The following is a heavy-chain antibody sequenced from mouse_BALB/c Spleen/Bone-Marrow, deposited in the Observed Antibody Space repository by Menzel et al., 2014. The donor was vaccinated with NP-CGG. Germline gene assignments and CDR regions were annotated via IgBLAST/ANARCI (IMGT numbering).Heavy chain of an antibody. V-gene: IGHV14-3*02. J-gene: IGHJ3*01. CDR3: ARNGNYGAWFAY. CDR2: IDPANGNT. CDR1: GFNIKDTY. D-gene: IGHD2-1*01. Sequence: VQLQQPGAELVKPGASVKLSCTASGFNIKDTYMHWVKQRPEQGLEWIGRIDPANGNTKYDPKFQGKATITEDTSSNTAYLQLSSLTSEDTAVYYCARNGNYGAWFAYWGQGTLVTDPA.